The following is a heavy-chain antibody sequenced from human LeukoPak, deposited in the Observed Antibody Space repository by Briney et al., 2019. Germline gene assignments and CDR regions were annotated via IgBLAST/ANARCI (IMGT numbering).Heavy chain of an antibody. J-gene: IGHJ5*02. CDR3: ARLEKGWFDP. Sequence: SETLSLTCTVSGGSISSYYWSWIRQPPGKGLEWIGYIYTSGSTNYNPSLKSRVTISVDTSKNQFSLKLSSVTAADTAVYYCARLEKGWFDPWGQGTLVTVSS. CDR1: GGSISSYY. CDR2: IYTSGST. V-gene: IGHV4-4*09.